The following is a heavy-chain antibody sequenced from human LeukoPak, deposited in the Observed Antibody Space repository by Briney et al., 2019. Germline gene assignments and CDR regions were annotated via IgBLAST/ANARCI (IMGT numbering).Heavy chain of an antibody. CDR1: GGSFSGYY. J-gene: IGHJ5*02. Sequence: SETLSLTCAVYGGSFSGYYWSWIRQPPGKGLEWIGEINDSGSTNYNPSLKSRVTISVDTSKNQFSLKLSSVTAADTAVYYCARAGRGSWFDPWGQGTLVTVSS. D-gene: IGHD5-24*01. CDR3: ARAGRGSWFDP. V-gene: IGHV4-34*01. CDR2: INDSGST.